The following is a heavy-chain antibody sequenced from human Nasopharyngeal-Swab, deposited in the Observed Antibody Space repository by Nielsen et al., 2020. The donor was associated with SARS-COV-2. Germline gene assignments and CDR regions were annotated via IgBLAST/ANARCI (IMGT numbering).Heavy chain of an antibody. J-gene: IGHJ4*02. V-gene: IGHV3-53*01. D-gene: IGHD1-14*01. CDR1: GFTVSSNY. Sequence: GESLKISCAASGFTVSSNYMTWVRQAPGKGLEWVSIIYSGGNTYHADSVKGRFTISRDNSKNTLFLQMNSLRADDTAVYYCARGVNPPPDHWGQGTLVIVSS. CDR3: ARGVNPPPDH. CDR2: IYSGGNT.